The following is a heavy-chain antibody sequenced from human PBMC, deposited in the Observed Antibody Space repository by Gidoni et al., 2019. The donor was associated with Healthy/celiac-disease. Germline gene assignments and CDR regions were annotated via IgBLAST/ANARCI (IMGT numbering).Heavy chain of an antibody. Sequence: QVQLVESGGGVVQPGRSLRLSCAASGFIFSSYGMHWVRQAPGKGLEWVAVIWSDGSNKYYADSVKGRFTISRDNSENTLYLQMNSLRAEDTAVYYCARDSAYYYMDVWGKGTTVTVSS. J-gene: IGHJ6*03. V-gene: IGHV3-33*01. CDR2: IWSDGSNK. D-gene: IGHD6-25*01. CDR1: GFIFSSYG. CDR3: ARDSAYYYMDV.